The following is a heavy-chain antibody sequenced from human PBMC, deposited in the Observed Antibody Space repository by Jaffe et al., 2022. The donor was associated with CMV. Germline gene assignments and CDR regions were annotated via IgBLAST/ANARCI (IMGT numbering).Heavy chain of an antibody. CDR2: IYYSGAT. V-gene: IGHV4-59*01. D-gene: IGHD1-7*01. J-gene: IGHJ3*02. CDR1: GGSINNYY. Sequence: QVQLQESGPGLVKPSETLSLSCTVSGGSINNYYWSWIRQPPGKGLEWIGWIYYSGATIYNPSLKSRVTISIDTSRNQFSLKLISVTAADTAVYYCARYGTVTQKALDIWGQGTMVTVSS. CDR3: ARYGTVTQKALDI.